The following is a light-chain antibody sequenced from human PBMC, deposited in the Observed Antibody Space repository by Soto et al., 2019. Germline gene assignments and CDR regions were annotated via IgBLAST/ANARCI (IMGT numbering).Light chain of an antibody. CDR3: SSYAGSNFVV. CDR1: SSDVGGYNY. CDR2: EVS. J-gene: IGLJ2*01. Sequence: QSVLTQPPSASGTPGQRVTISCTGTSSDVGGYNYVSWYQQHPGKAPKLMIYEVSKRPSGVPDRFSGSKSGNTASLTVSGLQAEDEADYYCSSYAGSNFVVFGGGTQLTVL. V-gene: IGLV2-8*01.